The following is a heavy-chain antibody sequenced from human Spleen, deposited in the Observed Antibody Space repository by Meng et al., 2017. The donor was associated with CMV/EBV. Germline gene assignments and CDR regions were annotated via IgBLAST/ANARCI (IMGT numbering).Heavy chain of an antibody. CDR3: ARGRGGYCTSTTCYAGRFDP. D-gene: IGHD2-2*01. CDR2: ISYDGSAK. Sequence: GGSLRLSCAASGFTFRTYAIHWVRQAPGEGLDWVAVISYDGSAKYFAESVQGRFIISRDNSKNTVYLQMNSLRPEDTAVYHCARGRGGYCTSTTCYAGRFDPWGQGTLVTVSS. J-gene: IGHJ5*02. CDR1: GFTFRTYA. V-gene: IGHV3-30*04.